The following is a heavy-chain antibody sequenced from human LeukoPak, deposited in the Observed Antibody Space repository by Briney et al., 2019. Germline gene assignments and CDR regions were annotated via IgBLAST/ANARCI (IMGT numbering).Heavy chain of an antibody. CDR2: MNPNSGNT. Sequence: AASVTVSCKASGYTFTSYDINWVRQADGQGLEWMGWMNPNSGNTGYAQKFQGRVTMTRNTSISTAYMELSSLRSEDTAVYYCARSYDFWSGYYYYYYYGMDVWGQGTTVTVSS. V-gene: IGHV1-8*01. CDR3: ARSYDFWSGYYYYYYYGMDV. D-gene: IGHD3-3*01. J-gene: IGHJ6*02. CDR1: GYTFTSYD.